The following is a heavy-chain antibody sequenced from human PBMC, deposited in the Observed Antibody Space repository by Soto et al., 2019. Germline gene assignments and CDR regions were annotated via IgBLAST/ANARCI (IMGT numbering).Heavy chain of an antibody. J-gene: IGHJ6*03. D-gene: IGHD3-9*01. CDR2: VWYDGGNK. CDR3: ARANYNILTGLYYYYMDV. V-gene: IGHV3-33*01. CDR1: GFTFTNSG. Sequence: GGSLRLSCAASGFTFTNSGMFWVRQSPVKGLEWVALVWYDGGNKYYADSVKGRFTISRDNARNTLYLQMDSLRADDTAVYYCARANYNILTGLYYYYMDVWGVGTTVTVSS.